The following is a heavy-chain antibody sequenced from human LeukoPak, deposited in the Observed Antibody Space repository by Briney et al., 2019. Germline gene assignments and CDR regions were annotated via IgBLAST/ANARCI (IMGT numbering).Heavy chain of an antibody. CDR1: GGSISSGGYY. Sequence: SQTLSLTCTVSGGSISSGGYYWSWIRQPPGKGLEWIGYIYHSGSTYYNPSLKSRVTISVDRSKNQFSLKLSSVTAADTAVYYCARVPIAAAGGIDYWGQGTLVTVSS. V-gene: IGHV4-30-2*01. CDR3: ARVPIAAAGGIDY. J-gene: IGHJ4*02. CDR2: IYHSGST. D-gene: IGHD6-13*01.